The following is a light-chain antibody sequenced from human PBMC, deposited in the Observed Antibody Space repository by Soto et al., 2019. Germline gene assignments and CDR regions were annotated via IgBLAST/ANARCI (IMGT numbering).Light chain of an antibody. Sequence: DIQMTQSPSSLSASVGDRVTITCRASQSISSYLNWYQQKPGKAPKLLIYAASSLQSGVPSRFSGSGSGTDFTLTISSMYPEDVSTYYFQQSYSTPRTVGQGPKLDIK. J-gene: IGKJ1*01. CDR2: AAS. CDR3: QQSYSTPRT. V-gene: IGKV1-39*01. CDR1: QSISSY.